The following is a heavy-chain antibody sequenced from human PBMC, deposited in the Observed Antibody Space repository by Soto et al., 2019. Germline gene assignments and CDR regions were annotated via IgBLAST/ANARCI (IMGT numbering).Heavy chain of an antibody. CDR1: GASISTYS. Sequence: QVQLQESGPGLVKPSETLSLFCTVSGASISTYSWTWIRPTPGARLEWVGAICHTGVTTYTPPLKSRGTMTEDTAKKQIALKLSAVTATDTAADYCAGAQPTLDGWGQGKTVTVSS. J-gene: IGHJ3*01. CDR3: AGAQPTLDG. CDR2: ICHTGVT. V-gene: IGHV4-59*01.